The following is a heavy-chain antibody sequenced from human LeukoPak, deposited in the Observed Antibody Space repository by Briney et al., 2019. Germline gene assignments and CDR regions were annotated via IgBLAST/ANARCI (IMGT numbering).Heavy chain of an antibody. CDR2: ISEDDDT. CDR3: VKEASDPYFFDF. CDR1: GFTFADHV. V-gene: IGHV3-43*02. J-gene: IGHJ4*02. Sequence: GGSLRLSCVASGFTFADHVFHWIRQVPGKGLEWLAFISEDDDTYYADSVQGRFTISRDNSKNSLYFELQSLTTDDAALYYCVKEASDPYFFDFWGQGTLVTVSS.